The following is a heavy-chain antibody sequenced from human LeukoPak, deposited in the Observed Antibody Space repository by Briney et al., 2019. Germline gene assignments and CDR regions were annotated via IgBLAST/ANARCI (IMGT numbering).Heavy chain of an antibody. CDR1: GYTFTSYG. V-gene: IGHV1-18*01. Sequence: ASVKVSCKASGYTFTSYGISWVRQAPGQGLEWMGWISAYNVNTNYAQKLKGRVTMTTDTSTSTAYIELRSLRSDDTAVYYCARDRAAGTTYLDYWGQGTLVTVSS. CDR2: ISAYNVNT. CDR3: ARDRAAGTTYLDY. D-gene: IGHD6-13*01. J-gene: IGHJ4*02.